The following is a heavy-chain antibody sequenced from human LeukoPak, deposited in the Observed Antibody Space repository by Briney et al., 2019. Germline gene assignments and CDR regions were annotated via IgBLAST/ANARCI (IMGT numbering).Heavy chain of an antibody. CDR3: AKRGVVIRGILVIGYHQEAYHYDY. CDR1: GLAFSDYW. V-gene: IGHV3-23*01. D-gene: IGHD3-10*01. Sequence: PGGSLRLSCAASGLAFSDYWMSWVRQAPGKGLEWVSYISERGGTTTYADSVKGRFTISRDNSLNTMYLQMSSLRAEDTAVYFCAKRGVVIRGILVIGYHQEAYHYDYWGQGVLVTVSS. CDR2: ISERGGTT. J-gene: IGHJ4*02.